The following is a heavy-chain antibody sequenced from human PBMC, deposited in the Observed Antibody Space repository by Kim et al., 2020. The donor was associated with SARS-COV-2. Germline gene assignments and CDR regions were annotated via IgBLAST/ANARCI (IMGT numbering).Heavy chain of an antibody. CDR3: ARATNLRHPLTNGFQH. CDR1: GYTFTGYY. D-gene: IGHD3-16*01. V-gene: IGHV1-2*02. CDR2: INPNSGGT. J-gene: IGHJ1*01. Sequence: ASVKVSCKASGYTFTGYYMHWVRQAPGQGLEWMGWINPNSGGTNYAQKFQGRVTMTRDTSISTAYMELSRLRSDDTAVYYCARATNLRHPLTNGFQHWGQGTLVTVSS.